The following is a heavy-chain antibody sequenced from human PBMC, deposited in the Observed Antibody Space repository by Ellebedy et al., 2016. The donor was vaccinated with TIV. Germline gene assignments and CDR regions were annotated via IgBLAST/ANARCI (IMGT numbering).Heavy chain of an antibody. CDR3: TRIGSSGWYFDL. CDR1: GYTFTNYA. J-gene: IGHJ2*01. CDR2: ISTNTGNP. Sequence: AASVKVSCKASGYTFTNYAVGWVRQAPGQGLKWMGWISTNTGNPEYAPGFTGRFVFSFDTSVSTAYLQISSLKAEDTAVYYCTRIGSSGWYFDLWGRGTLVTVSS. D-gene: IGHD6-19*01. V-gene: IGHV7-4-1*02.